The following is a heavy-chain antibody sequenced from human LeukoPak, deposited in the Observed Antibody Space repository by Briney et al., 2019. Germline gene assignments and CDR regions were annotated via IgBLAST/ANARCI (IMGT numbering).Heavy chain of an antibody. D-gene: IGHD3-22*01. CDR3: TSESEGTPYDSTAAFDN. CDR2: SHSNGDT. CDR1: GGSITSYY. J-gene: IGHJ4*02. Sequence: PSETLSLTCSVSGGSITSYYWSWVRQPPGKGLEWIAYSHSNGDTNYNPSLKSRITISVDTSKNEISLKLRSVTAADTAVYYCTSESEGTPYDSTAAFDNWGQGTLVTVSS. V-gene: IGHV4-59*01.